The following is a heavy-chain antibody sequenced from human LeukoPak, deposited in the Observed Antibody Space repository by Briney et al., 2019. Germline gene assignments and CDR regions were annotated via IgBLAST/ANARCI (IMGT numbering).Heavy chain of an antibody. D-gene: IGHD3-3*01. CDR3: VRLSRSGYSCDY. V-gene: IGHV1-2*02. J-gene: IGHJ4*02. CDR1: GYTFTGYY. Sequence: ASVKVSCKASGYTFTGYYLHWVRQAPGQGLEWMGWINPNSGDTNYAQNFQGRVTMTRDTSINTAYMELSRLRSDDTAVYYCVRLSRSGYSCDYWGQGTLVTVSS. CDR2: INPNSGDT.